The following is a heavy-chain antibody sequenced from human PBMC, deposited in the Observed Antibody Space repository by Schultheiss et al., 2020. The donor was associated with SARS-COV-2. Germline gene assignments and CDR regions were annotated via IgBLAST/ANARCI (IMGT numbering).Heavy chain of an antibody. CDR2: IYYSGST. V-gene: IGHV4-34*01. Sequence: SETLSLTCAVYGGSFSGYYWSWIRQPPGKGLEWIGSIYYSGSTYYNPSLKSRVTISVDTSKNQFSLKMFSVTAADTAVYYCARVLDPGYSDYWGQGSLVTVSS. D-gene: IGHD5-18*01. CDR1: GGSFSGYY. J-gene: IGHJ4*02. CDR3: ARVLDPGYSDY.